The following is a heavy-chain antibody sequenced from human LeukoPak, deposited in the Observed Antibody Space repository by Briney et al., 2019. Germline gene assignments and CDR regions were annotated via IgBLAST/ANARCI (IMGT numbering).Heavy chain of an antibody. Sequence: GGSLTLSCAVSGFTVSSNYMICVRQAPGKGLEWVTVLYNGGNTYYADSVKGRFTISRDNSKNTLYLQMNSLRAEDRAVYYCARLPAYCSSTSCYYDYWGQGTLVTVSS. D-gene: IGHD2-2*01. CDR2: LYNGGNT. CDR3: ARLPAYCSSTSCYYDY. J-gene: IGHJ4*02. V-gene: IGHV3-53*01. CDR1: GFTVSSNY.